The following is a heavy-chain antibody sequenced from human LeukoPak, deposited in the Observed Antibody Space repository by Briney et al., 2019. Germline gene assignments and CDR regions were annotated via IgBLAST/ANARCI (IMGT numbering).Heavy chain of an antibody. CDR3: AREGAAYCGGDCYD. Sequence: SETLSLTCTVSGGSISSGDYYWSWIRQPPGKGLEWIGYIYYSGSTYYNPSLKSRVTISVDTSKNPFSLKLSSVTAADTAVYYCAREGAAYCGGDCYDWGQGTLVTVSS. J-gene: IGHJ4*02. CDR2: IYYSGST. D-gene: IGHD2-21*02. CDR1: GGSISSGDYY. V-gene: IGHV4-30-4*01.